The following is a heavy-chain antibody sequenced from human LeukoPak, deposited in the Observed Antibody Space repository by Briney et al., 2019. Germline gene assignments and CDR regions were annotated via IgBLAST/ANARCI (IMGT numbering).Heavy chain of an antibody. V-gene: IGHV1-8*01. D-gene: IGHD2-2*02. CDR2: MNPNRSNT. J-gene: IGHJ6*02. CDR1: GYTFTSYD. CDR3: ARGGIVVVPAAITFPMRYYYGMDV. Sequence: ASVKVSCKASGYTFTSYDIHWVRQATGQGLEWMGWMNPNRSNTGYAQKFQGRVTMTRNTSISTAYMELSSLRSEDTAVYYCARGGIVVVPAAITFPMRYYYGMDVWGQGTTVTVSS.